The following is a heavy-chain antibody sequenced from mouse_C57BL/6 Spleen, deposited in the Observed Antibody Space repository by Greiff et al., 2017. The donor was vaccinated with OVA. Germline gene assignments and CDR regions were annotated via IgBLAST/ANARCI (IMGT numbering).Heavy chain of an antibody. CDR2: INPSNGET. J-gene: IGHJ3*01. Sequence: QVQLQQPGTELEKPGASVKLSCKASGYTFTSYWINWFNQRPGQGLEWIGNINPSNGETNYNEKFQNKATLTVDKSSSTVYMQLTSLTSETSAVYYCTRVVTTGEAWFAYWGQGTLLTVSA. V-gene: IGHV1-53*01. CDR3: TRVVTTGEAWFAY. D-gene: IGHD2-2*01. CDR1: GYTFTSYW.